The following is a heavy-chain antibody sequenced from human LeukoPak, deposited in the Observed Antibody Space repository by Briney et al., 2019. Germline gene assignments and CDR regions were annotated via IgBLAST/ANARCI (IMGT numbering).Heavy chain of an antibody. CDR2: IIPIFGTA. D-gene: IGHD4-23*01. J-gene: IGHJ2*01. CDR3: ARVGDHDYGGNYNWYFDL. CDR1: GGTFSSYA. Sequence: SVKVSCKASGGTFSSYAISWVRQAPGQGLEWMGGIIPIFGTANYAQKFQGRVTITTDESTSTAYMELSSLRSEDTAVYYCARVGDHDYGGNYNWYFDLWGRGTLVTVSS. V-gene: IGHV1-69*05.